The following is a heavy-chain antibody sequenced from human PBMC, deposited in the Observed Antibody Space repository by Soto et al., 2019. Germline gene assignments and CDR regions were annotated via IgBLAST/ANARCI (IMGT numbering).Heavy chain of an antibody. V-gene: IGHV1-3*01. CDR2: INAGNGNT. CDR3: ARDLRAIGWKNFDY. J-gene: IGHJ4*02. CDR1: GYTFTSYA. D-gene: IGHD6-19*01. Sequence: QVQLVQSGAEVKKPGASVKVSCKASGYTFTSYAMHWVRQAPGQRLEWMGWINAGNGNTKYSQKFQGRVTITRDTCXSTAYMELSSLRSEDTAVYYCARDLRAIGWKNFDYWGQGTLVTVSS.